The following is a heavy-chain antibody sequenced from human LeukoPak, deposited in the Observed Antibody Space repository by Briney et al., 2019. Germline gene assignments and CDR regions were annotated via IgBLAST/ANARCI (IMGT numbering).Heavy chain of an antibody. V-gene: IGHV3-21*01. CDR3: ARDQGYYDSGGYEYFQH. CDR1: GFTFSSHW. J-gene: IGHJ1*01. CDR2: ISSSSSYI. Sequence: GGSLRLSCAASGFTFSSHWMNWVRQAPGKGLEWVSSISSSSSYIYYADSVKGRFTISRDNAKNSLYLQMNSLRAEDTAVYYCARDQGYYDSGGYEYFQHWGQGTLVTVSS. D-gene: IGHD3-22*01.